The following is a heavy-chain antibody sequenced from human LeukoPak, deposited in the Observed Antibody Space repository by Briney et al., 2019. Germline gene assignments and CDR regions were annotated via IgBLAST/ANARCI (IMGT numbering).Heavy chain of an antibody. CDR2: ISNDGSRK. D-gene: IGHD4-17*01. Sequence: GGSLRLSCAPSGFTFSRHGMHWVRQAPGKGLEWVAIISNDGSRKYYAYSVEGRFTISRDNSKNTLYLQMDSLRAEDTAVYYCARSQILGDYEPGYWGQGTLVTVSS. V-gene: IGHV3-30*03. CDR3: ARSQILGDYEPGY. CDR1: GFTFSRHG. J-gene: IGHJ4*02.